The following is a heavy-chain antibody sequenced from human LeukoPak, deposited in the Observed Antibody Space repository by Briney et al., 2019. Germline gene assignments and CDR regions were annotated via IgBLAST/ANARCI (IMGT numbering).Heavy chain of an antibody. Sequence: GGSLRLSCAGSGFTFSTYWMSWVRQAPGKGLEWVANIKQDGSEKYYVDTVKGRFTISRDNSKNTLYLQMNSLRAEDTAVYYCATRSGYSSSWYPQWGQGTLVTVSS. CDR3: ATRSGYSSSWYPQ. V-gene: IGHV3-7*03. CDR1: GFTFSTYW. CDR2: IKQDGSEK. J-gene: IGHJ4*02. D-gene: IGHD6-13*01.